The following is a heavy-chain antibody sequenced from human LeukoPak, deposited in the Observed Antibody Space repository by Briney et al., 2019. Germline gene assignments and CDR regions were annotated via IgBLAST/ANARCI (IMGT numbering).Heavy chain of an antibody. V-gene: IGHV3-23*01. J-gene: IGHJ4*02. CDR2: ISGSGGST. Sequence: PGGSLRLSCAASGFTFSSYAMSWVRQAPGKGLEWVSAISGSGGSTYYADSVKGRFTISRDNSKNTLYLQMNSLRAEDTAVYYCAKGAGQWLAFLVHFDYWGQGTLVTVSS. D-gene: IGHD6-19*01. CDR1: GFTFSSYA. CDR3: AKGAGQWLAFLVHFDY.